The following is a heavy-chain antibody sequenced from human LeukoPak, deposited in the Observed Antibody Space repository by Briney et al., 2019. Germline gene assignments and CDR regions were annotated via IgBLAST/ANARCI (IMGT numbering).Heavy chain of an antibody. Sequence: GASVKVSCKASGGTFSNYAISWVRQAPGQGLEWMGGIIPLFGTANYAQKFQGRVTITADESTSTAYMELSSLRSEGTAVYYCARAPDYAVYYFDYWGQGTLVTVSS. J-gene: IGHJ4*02. CDR2: IIPLFGTA. CDR1: GGTFSNYA. V-gene: IGHV1-69*13. D-gene: IGHD4-17*01. CDR3: ARAPDYAVYYFDY.